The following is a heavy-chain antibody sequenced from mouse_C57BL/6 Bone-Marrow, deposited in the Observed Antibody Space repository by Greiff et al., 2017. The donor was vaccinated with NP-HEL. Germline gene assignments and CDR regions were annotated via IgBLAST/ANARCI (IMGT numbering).Heavy chain of an antibody. V-gene: IGHV1-82*01. CDR2: IYPGDGDT. J-gene: IGHJ2*01. CDR3: AGWVFDY. CDR1: GYAFSSSW. Sequence: VQRVESGPELVKPGASVKISCKASGYAFSSSWMNWVKQRPGQGLEWIGRIYPGDGDTNYNGKFKGKATLTADKSSSTAYMKLSSLTSEDSAVYFCAGWVFDYWGQGTTLTVSS. D-gene: IGHD1-1*02.